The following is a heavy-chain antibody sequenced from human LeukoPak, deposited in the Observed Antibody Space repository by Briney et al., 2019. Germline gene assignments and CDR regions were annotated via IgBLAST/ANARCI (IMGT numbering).Heavy chain of an antibody. CDR3: AKDVGMIGDCSGGSCYAIDY. D-gene: IGHD2-15*01. CDR2: ISYGGSNK. Sequence: PGGSLRLSCAASRFTFSSYGMHSVRQAPGKGREWVAGISYGGSNKFYADSVKGRFTISRDNSKNTLYLQMNSLGAEDTAVYYCAKDVGMIGDCSGGSCYAIDYWGQGTLVTVSS. CDR1: RFTFSSYG. J-gene: IGHJ4*02. V-gene: IGHV3-30*18.